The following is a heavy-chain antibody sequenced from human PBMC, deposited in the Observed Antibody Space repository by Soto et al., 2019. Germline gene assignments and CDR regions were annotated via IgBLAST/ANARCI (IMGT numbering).Heavy chain of an antibody. Sequence: PSETLSLTCTVSGGSISNYYWSWIRQPPGKGLEWIGYIYYSGSTNYNPSLKSRVTISVDTSKNQFSLKLSSVTAADTAVYYCARTDYSDSSGYYYRWFDPCGQGTLVTVSA. D-gene: IGHD3-22*01. V-gene: IGHV4-59*01. CDR3: ARTDYSDSSGYYYRWFDP. J-gene: IGHJ5*02. CDR2: IYYSGST. CDR1: GGSISNYY.